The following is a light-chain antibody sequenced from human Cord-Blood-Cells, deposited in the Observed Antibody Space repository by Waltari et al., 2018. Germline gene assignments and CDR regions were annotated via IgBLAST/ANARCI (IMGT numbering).Light chain of an antibody. V-gene: IGKV1-5*03. CDR2: NAS. J-gene: IGKJ5*01. CDR1: QSISSW. Sequence: DIQMTQSPSTLSASVGDRVTITCRASQSISSWFAWYQQKPGKAPKLLIYNASSLESGVPSMFRGSGSGTEFARTISSLQPDDFATYCCQQYNSYLITFGQGTRLEIK. CDR3: QQYNSYLIT.